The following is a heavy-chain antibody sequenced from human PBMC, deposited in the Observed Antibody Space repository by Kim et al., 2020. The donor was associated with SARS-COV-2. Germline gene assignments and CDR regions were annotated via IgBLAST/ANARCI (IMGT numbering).Heavy chain of an antibody. CDR2: ISGYDGHA. CDR1: GYSFSTFG. J-gene: IGHJ4*02. Sequence: ASVKVSCKASGYSFSTFGISWVRQAPGQGLEWMGWISGYDGHANYAQNLQDRVTMTTDTSTTTAYMEVRSLRSDDTAVYYCARDYDVQTKWDYFDHWGQG. CDR3: ARDYDVQTKWDYFDH. V-gene: IGHV1-18*04. D-gene: IGHD3-22*01.